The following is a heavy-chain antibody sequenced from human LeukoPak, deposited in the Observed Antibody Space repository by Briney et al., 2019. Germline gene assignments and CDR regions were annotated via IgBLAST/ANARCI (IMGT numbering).Heavy chain of an antibody. J-gene: IGHJ4*02. Sequence: GGSLRLSCAASGFTFSSYWMHWVRQAPGKGLVWVSRINSDGSSTSYADSVKGRFTISRDNAKNTLYLQMNSLRAEDTAVYYCARDGEYSSGWYPSLGFDYWGQGTLVTVSS. V-gene: IGHV3-74*01. CDR1: GFTFSSYW. CDR3: ARDGEYSSGWYPSLGFDY. CDR2: INSDGSST. D-gene: IGHD6-19*01.